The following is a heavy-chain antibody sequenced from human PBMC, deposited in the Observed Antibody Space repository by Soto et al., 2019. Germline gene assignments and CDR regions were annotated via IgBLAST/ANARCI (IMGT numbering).Heavy chain of an antibody. Sequence: QVQLVESGGGVVQPGRSLRLSCAASGFTFSSYGMHWVRQAPGKGLEWVAVISYAGSNTYYADSVKGRFTSSRDNSKNTLYLQMNSLRAEDTAVYYCASDIAAAGPFDYWGQGTLVTVSS. V-gene: IGHV3-30*03. CDR1: GFTFSSYG. CDR2: ISYAGSNT. CDR3: ASDIAAAGPFDY. J-gene: IGHJ4*02. D-gene: IGHD6-13*01.